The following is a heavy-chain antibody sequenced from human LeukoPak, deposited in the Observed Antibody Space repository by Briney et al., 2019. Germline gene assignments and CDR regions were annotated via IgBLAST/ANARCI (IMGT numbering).Heavy chain of an antibody. D-gene: IGHD3-10*01. V-gene: IGHV3-64*01. CDR2: ISSNGGST. CDR1: GFTFSSYA. J-gene: IGHJ3*02. Sequence: PGGSLRLSCAASGFTFSSYAMHWVRQAPGKGLEYVSAISSNGGSTYYANSVKGRFTISRDNSKNTLYLQMGSLRAEDMAVYYCARGFRMIRGVFISFRVFDIWGPGTMVTVSS. CDR3: ARGFRMIRGVFISFRVFDI.